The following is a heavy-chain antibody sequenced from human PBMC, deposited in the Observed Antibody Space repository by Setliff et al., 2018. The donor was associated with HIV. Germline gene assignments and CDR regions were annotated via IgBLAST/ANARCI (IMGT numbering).Heavy chain of an antibody. CDR1: GASINSHY. V-gene: IGHV4-59*11. CDR3: ARDARWLQFPYFDY. J-gene: IGHJ4*01. CDR2: VYYTGSA. Sequence: SETLSLTCIVSGASINSHYWYWIRQPPGKGLEWIGHVYYTGSANYNPSLKSRVTISVDTSKNQISLKLTSVTAADTAVYYCARDARWLQFPYFDYWGQGTLVTVSS. D-gene: IGHD5-12*01.